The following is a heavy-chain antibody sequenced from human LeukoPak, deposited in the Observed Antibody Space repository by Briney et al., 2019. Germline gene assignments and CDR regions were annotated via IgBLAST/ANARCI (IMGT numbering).Heavy chain of an antibody. Sequence: GGSLRLSCAASGFTFSSYAMHWVRQAPGKGLEWVAVISYDGSNKYYADSVKGRFTISRDNSKNTLYLQMNSLRAEDTAVYYCGRDGGPIAYYDFLSCYYGQSGGYFDYWGQGTLVTVSS. D-gene: IGHD3-3*01. V-gene: IGHV3-30-3*01. J-gene: IGHJ4*02. CDR2: ISYDGSNK. CDR1: GFTFSSYA. CDR3: GRDGGPIAYYDFLSCYYGQSGGYFDY.